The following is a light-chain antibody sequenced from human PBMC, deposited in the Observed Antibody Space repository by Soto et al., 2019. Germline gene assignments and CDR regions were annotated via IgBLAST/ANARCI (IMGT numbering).Light chain of an antibody. V-gene: IGLV2-8*01. CDR2: EVS. CDR3: SSYAGSNRQV. CDR1: SSDDGGYNY. Sequence: QSALTQPPSASGSPGQSVTISCTGTSSDDGGYNYVSWYQQHPGKAPKLMIYEVSKRPSGVPDRFSGSKSGNTASLTVSGLQAEDEADYYCSSYAGSNRQVFGGGTKLTVL. J-gene: IGLJ2*01.